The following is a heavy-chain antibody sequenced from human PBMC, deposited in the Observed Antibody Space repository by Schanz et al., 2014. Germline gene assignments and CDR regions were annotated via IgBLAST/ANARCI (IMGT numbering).Heavy chain of an antibody. D-gene: IGHD3-16*02. CDR1: GFTFSSYW. CDR3: VRDERVISGVWFDP. CDR2: INSDGSTT. V-gene: IGHV3-74*01. Sequence: DVQLVESGGGLVQPGGSLSLSCAASGFTFSSYWMHWVRQAPGKGLVWVSRINSDGSTTIYADSVKGRFTISRDNARNTVSLQMNSLRADDTAVYYCVRDERVISGVWFDPWGQGTLVTVSS. J-gene: IGHJ5*02.